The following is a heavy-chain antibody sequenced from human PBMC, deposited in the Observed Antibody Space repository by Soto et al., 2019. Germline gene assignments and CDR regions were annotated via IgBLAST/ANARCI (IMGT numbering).Heavy chain of an antibody. CDR1: GFTFGNYA. Sequence: HPGGSLRLSCAASGFTFGNYAMAWVRQAPGKGLEWVSTITVNSGTTFYADSVKGRFTISRDDSKNTVYLQMNSLGVEDTALYHCAKDFVSGSLDPWGQGTLVTVSS. J-gene: IGHJ5*02. CDR2: ITVNSGTT. CDR3: AKDFVSGSLDP. V-gene: IGHV3-23*01.